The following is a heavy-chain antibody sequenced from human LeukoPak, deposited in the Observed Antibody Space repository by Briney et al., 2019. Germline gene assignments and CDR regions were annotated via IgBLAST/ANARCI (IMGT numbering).Heavy chain of an antibody. D-gene: IGHD2-2*01. Sequence: PGGSLRLSCAASGFTFSSYAMSWVRQAPGKGLEWVSAISGSGGSTYYADSVKGRFTISRDNSKNTLYLQMNSLRAEDTAVYCCAKDQVPAAIWDWFDPWGQGTLVTVSS. CDR1: GFTFSSYA. J-gene: IGHJ5*02. CDR3: AKDQVPAAIWDWFDP. V-gene: IGHV3-23*01. CDR2: ISGSGGST.